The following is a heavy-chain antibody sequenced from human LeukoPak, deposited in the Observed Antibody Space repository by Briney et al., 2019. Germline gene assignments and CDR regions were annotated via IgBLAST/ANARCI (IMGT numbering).Heavy chain of an antibody. CDR3: AKGFSGYDEFAFDI. V-gene: IGHV3-23*01. CDR1: GLTFSNYA. CDR2: ISGSGGST. Sequence: GGSLRLSCAASGLTFSNYAMSWVRQAPGKGLDWVSAISGSGGSTYYADSVKGRFTISRDNSKNTLYLQMNSLRAEDTAVYYCAKGFSGYDEFAFDIWGQGTMVTVSS. D-gene: IGHD5-12*01. J-gene: IGHJ3*02.